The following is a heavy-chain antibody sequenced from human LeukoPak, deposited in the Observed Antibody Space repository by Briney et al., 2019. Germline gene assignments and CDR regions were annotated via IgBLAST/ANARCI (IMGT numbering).Heavy chain of an antibody. CDR2: IYSGGST. CDR3: ARDVTMVRGEVFDS. D-gene: IGHD3-10*01. Sequence: GGSLRLSCAASGFTVSSNYMSWVRQAPGKGLEWGSVIYSGGSTYYADSVKGRFTISRDNSKNTLYLQMTRLRAEDTAVYYCARDVTMVRGEVFDSWGQGTLVTVSS. CDR1: GFTVSSNY. V-gene: IGHV3-66*01. J-gene: IGHJ4*02.